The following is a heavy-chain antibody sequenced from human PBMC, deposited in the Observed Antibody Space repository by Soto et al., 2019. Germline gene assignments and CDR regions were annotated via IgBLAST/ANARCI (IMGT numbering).Heavy chain of an antibody. CDR1: GFSFSVNGVA. D-gene: IGHD3-10*01. CDR2: IYWDDDQ. CDR3: AHKRDVSRGFKY. V-gene: IGHV2-5*02. Sequence: QITLKESGPTLVKPTQTLTLTCTFSGFSFSVNGVAVGWIRQPPGQALEWLALIYWDDDQRYNTSLTDRLTITKDTSRNQVVLTMTNMDPVDTATYYCAHKRDVSRGFKYWGHGTLVTVSS. J-gene: IGHJ4*01.